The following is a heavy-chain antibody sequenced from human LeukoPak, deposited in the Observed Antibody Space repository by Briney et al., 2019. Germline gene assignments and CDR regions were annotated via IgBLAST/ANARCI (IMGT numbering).Heavy chain of an antibody. D-gene: IGHD3-3*01. V-gene: IGHV1-69*13. CDR1: GGTFSSYA. Sequence: ASVTVSCTASGGTFSSYAISWVRQAPGQGLEWMGGIIPIFGTANYAQKFQGRVTITADESTSTAYMELSSLRSEDTAVYYCASGPTIFGVVTPYNWFDPWGQGTLVTVSS. J-gene: IGHJ5*02. CDR3: ASGPTIFGVVTPYNWFDP. CDR2: IIPIFGTA.